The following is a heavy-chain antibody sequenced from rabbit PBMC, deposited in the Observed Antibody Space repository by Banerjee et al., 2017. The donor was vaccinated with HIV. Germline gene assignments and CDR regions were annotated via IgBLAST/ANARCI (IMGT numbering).Heavy chain of an antibody. CDR3: ARSGASYDYGGNL. CDR1: GFSFSSGYD. Sequence: QEQLVESGGGLVQPEGSLTLTCTASGFSFSSGYDMCWVRQAPGKGLEWIGCIYTGSGVTYYASWVNGRFTISKTSSTTVTLQMTSLTAADTATYFCARSGASYDYGGNLWGQGTLVTVS. D-gene: IGHD6-1*01. J-gene: IGHJ3*01. CDR2: IYTGSGVT. V-gene: IGHV1S45*01.